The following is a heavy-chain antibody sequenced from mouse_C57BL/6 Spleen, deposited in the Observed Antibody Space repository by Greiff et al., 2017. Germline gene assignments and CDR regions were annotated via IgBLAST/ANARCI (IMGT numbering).Heavy chain of an antibody. D-gene: IGHD1-1*01. J-gene: IGHJ2*01. V-gene: IGHV2-2*01. CDR3: ARSYGSSLFDY. CDR1: GFSLTSYG. CDR2: ICSGGST. Sequence: VKLVESGPGLVQPSQSLSITCTASGFSLTSYGVHWVRQSPGKGLEWLGVICSGGSTDYNAAFISRLSISKDNSKSQVFCKRNRLQADDAAIYYCARSYGSSLFDYWGQGTTLTVSS.